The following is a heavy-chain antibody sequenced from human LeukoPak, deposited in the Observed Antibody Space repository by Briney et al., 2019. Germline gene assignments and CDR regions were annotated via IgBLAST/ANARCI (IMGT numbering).Heavy chain of an antibody. J-gene: IGHJ6*02. CDR3: ARDRGYSYGAEGMDV. V-gene: IGHV3-21*01. CDR1: GFTFSSYS. CDR2: ISSSSSYI. Sequence: GGSLRLSCAASGFTFSSYSMNWVRQAPGKGLEWVSSISSSSSYIYYADSVKGRFTISRDNAKNSLYLQMNSLRAENTAVYYCARDRGYSYGAEGMDVWGQGTTVTVSS. D-gene: IGHD5-18*01.